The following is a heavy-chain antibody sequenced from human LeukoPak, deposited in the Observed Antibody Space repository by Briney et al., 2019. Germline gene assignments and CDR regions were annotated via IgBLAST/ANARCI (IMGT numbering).Heavy chain of an antibody. CDR2: INTNTGNP. V-gene: IGHV7-4-1*02. D-gene: IGHD4-17*01. CDR1: GYTFTSYA. CDR3: ARDRHPQGLDYGDYGDAFDI. J-gene: IGHJ3*02. Sequence: GASVKVSCKASGYTFTSYAMNWVRQAPGQGLEWMGWINTNTGNPTYAQGFTGRFVFSLDTSVSTAYLQISSLKAEDTAVYYCARDRHPQGLDYGDYGDAFDIWGQGTMVTVSS.